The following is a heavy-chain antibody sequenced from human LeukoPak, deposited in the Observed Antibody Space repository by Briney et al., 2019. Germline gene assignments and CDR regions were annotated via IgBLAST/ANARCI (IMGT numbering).Heavy chain of an antibody. CDR1: GFTFSSYA. V-gene: IGHV3-23*01. J-gene: IGHJ4*02. CDR3: AKGSWIQLWSPFDY. CDR2: ISGSGGST. D-gene: IGHD5-18*01. Sequence: PGGSLRLSCAASGFTFSSYAMSWVRQAPGKGLEWVSAISGSGGSTYYVDSVKGRFTISRDNSKNTLYLQMNSLRAEGTAVYYCAKGSWIQLWSPFDYWGQGTLVTVSS.